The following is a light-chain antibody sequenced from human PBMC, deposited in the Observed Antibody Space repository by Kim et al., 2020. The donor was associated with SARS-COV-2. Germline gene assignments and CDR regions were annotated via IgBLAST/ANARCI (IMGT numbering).Light chain of an antibody. J-gene: IGLJ2*01. CDR1: KLGDKY. Sequence: VSPGQTASITCSGDKLGDKYACWYQQKPGQSPVLVIYQDNKRPSGIPERFSGSNSGNTATLTISGTQAMDEADYYCQTWDSGFVIFGGGTQLTVL. CDR2: QDN. V-gene: IGLV3-1*01. CDR3: QTWDSGFVI.